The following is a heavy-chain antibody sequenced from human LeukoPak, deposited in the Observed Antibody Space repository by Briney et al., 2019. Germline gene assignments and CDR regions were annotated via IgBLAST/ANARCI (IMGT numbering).Heavy chain of an antibody. Sequence: GGSLRFPCAASGFTFTKYWMTWVRQAPGKGLEWVGNIKQDGSDKNYMDSVKGRFTISRDNTKNSVYLQMSSLRAEDTAVYYCAREVWGPEYWGQGTLVTVSS. CDR3: AREVWGPEY. V-gene: IGHV3-7*01. CDR1: GFTFTKYW. J-gene: IGHJ4*02. D-gene: IGHD1-14*01. CDR2: IKQDGSDK.